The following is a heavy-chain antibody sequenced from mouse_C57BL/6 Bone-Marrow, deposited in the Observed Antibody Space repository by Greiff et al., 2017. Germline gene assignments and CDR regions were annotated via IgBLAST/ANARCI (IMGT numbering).Heavy chain of an antibody. J-gene: IGHJ2*01. Sequence: VQLQQSGAELVRPGASVTLSCKASGYTFTDYEMHWVKQTPVHGLEWIGAIDPETGGTAYNQKFKGKAILTAAKSSSTAYMELRSLTSEDSAVYYCTRSGGTVDYWGQGTTLTVSS. V-gene: IGHV1-15*01. D-gene: IGHD4-1*01. CDR2: IDPETGGT. CDR3: TRSGGTVDY. CDR1: GYTFTDYE.